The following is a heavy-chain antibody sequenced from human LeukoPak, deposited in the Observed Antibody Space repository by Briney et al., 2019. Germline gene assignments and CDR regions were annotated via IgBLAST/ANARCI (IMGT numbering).Heavy chain of an antibody. V-gene: IGHV4-59*08. CDR2: MYNSGNT. D-gene: IGHD6-25*01. CDR3: ARHVVAARDAFDI. CDR1: GGSISSYY. Sequence: SETLSLTCTVSGGSISSYYWSWIRQPPGKGLERIGYMYNSGNTNYHPSLKSRVTISADTSKNEFSLKLTSVTAADTAVYYCARHVVAARDAFDIWGQGTMVTVSS. J-gene: IGHJ3*02.